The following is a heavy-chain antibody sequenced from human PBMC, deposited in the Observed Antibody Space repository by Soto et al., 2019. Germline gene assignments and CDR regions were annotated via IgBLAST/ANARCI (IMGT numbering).Heavy chain of an antibody. CDR2: FSDSGST. CDR1: GESFSGNY. J-gene: IGHJ6*02. CDR3: ARGNFYYGMDV. Sequence: SETLSLTCSVYGESFSGNYWSWIRQPPGKGLEWIGEFSDSGSTNYNPSLKSRVTISEDMSKSQFSLKLSSVTAADTAVYYCARGNFYYGMDVWGQGTTVTVSS. V-gene: IGHV4-34*01.